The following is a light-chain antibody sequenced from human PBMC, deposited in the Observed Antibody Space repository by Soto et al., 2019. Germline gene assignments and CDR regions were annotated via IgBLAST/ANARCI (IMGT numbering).Light chain of an antibody. V-gene: IGKV3-11*01. CDR2: GAS. CDR1: QSVSGSY. CDR3: QQRSNWPPIT. J-gene: IGKJ5*01. Sequence: PGERVNLSCRASQSVSGSYLTWYQQKPGQAPGLLIYGASTRATGIPARFSGSGFGTDFTLTISSLEPEDAAVYYCQQRSNWPPITFGQGTRLEIK.